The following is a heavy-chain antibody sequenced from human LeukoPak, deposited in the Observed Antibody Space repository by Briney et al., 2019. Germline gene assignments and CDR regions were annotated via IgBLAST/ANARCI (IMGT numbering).Heavy chain of an antibody. CDR1: GFTFSNYG. D-gene: IGHD6-19*01. CDR2: TCHDGSNN. CDR3: ARWSRFSSGWYELDY. J-gene: IGHJ4*02. V-gene: IGHV3-33*01. Sequence: GTSLRLSCTASGFTFSNYGMHWVRQTPGKGLEWVAVTCHDGSNNRYGDSVKGRFTISRDNSKNTLYLQMNSLRAEDTAVYYCARWSRFSSGWYELDYWGQGTLVTVSS.